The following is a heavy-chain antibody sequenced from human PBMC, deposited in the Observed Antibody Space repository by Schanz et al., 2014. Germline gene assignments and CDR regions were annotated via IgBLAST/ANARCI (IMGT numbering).Heavy chain of an antibody. J-gene: IGHJ5*02. D-gene: IGHD3-10*01. V-gene: IGHV4-39*01. CDR3: ARLMVPGWFDP. CDR1: GGSISSSRYY. CDR2: IDDTGST. Sequence: QLQLQESGPGLAKPSETLSLTCSVSGGSISSSRYYWGWIRQPPGKGLEWIGTIDDTGSTYYTPSLRGRLPMSVDTSKSQLSVQLTSVTAADTAVYYCARLMVPGWFDPWGQGQLVTVSS.